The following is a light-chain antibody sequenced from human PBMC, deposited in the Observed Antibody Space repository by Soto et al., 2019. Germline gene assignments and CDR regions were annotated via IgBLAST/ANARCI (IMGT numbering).Light chain of an antibody. J-gene: IGKJ2*01. CDR2: GAS. CDR3: QYYGASPYT. V-gene: IGKV3-20*01. CDR1: QSVDSRH. Sequence: EIVLPPSLGTLALSPGARAPLSCWSSQSVDSRHVAWHQQKPRQAPRLLICGASNRATGIPDRCSGRGSRTDFTLTISRLEPEDVAVYYCQYYGASPYTFGQGTRLDIK.